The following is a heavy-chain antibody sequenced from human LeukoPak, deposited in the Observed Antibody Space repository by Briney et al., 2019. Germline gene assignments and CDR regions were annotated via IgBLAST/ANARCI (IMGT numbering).Heavy chain of an antibody. D-gene: IGHD1-20*01. CDR2: IYPGDSDT. V-gene: IGHV5-51*01. CDR1: GYSFSIYW. CDR3: ARHKWNPTLFDY. Sequence: GESLKISCKGSGYSFSIYWIGWVRQMPGQGLEWMGIIYPGDSDTRYSPSFQGQVTISADKSISTAYLQWSSLKASDTAMYYCARHKWNPTLFDYWGQGTLVTVSS. J-gene: IGHJ4*02.